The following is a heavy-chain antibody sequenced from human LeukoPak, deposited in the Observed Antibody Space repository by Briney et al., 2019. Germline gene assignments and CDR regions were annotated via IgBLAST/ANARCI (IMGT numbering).Heavy chain of an antibody. V-gene: IGHV1-69*13. J-gene: IGHJ5*02. D-gene: IGHD3-10*01. CDR2: IIPILGTA. Sequence: ASVKVSCKASGGTFSSYAISWVRQAPGQGLEWMGGIIPILGTANYAQKFQGRVTITADESTSTAYMELSSLRSEDTAVYYCARGTMVREDVINWFDPWGQGTLVTVSS. CDR3: ARGTMVREDVINWFDP. CDR1: GGTFSSYA.